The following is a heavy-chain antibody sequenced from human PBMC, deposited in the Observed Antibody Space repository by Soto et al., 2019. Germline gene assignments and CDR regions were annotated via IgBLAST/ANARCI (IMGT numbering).Heavy chain of an antibody. V-gene: IGHV1-69*01. D-gene: IGHD6-13*01. Sequence: QVQLVQSGAEVKKPGSSVTVSCKASGGTFSSYAISWVRLAPGQGLEWMGGIIPIFGTANYAQKFQGRVTITADESTSTAYMELSSLRSEDTAVYYCARGYSSSLYYYYYGMDVWGQGTTVTVSS. J-gene: IGHJ6*02. CDR3: ARGYSSSLYYYYYGMDV. CDR2: IIPIFGTA. CDR1: GGTFSSYA.